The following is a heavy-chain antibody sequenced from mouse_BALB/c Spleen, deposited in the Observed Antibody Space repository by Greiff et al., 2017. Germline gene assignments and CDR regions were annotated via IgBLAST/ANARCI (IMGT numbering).Heavy chain of an antibody. Sequence: EVKLAESGPELVKPGASVKISCKASGYSFTGYYMHWVKQSHVKSLEWIGRINPYNGATSYNQNFKDKASLTVDKSSSTAYMELHSLTSEDSAVYYCARGNSFYAMDYWGQGTSVTVSS. J-gene: IGHJ4*01. CDR2: INPYNGAT. V-gene: IGHV1-26*01. CDR1: GYSFTGYY. CDR3: ARGNSFYAMDY.